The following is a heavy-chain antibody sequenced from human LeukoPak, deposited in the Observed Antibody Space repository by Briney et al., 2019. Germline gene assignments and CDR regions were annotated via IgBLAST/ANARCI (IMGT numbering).Heavy chain of an antibody. CDR2: LNPNSGGT. J-gene: IGHJ4*02. V-gene: IGHV1-2*04. CDR1: GYTFTAFF. CDR3: ARVGAAYQDSNY. Sequence: GASVKVSCKTSGYTFTAFFIHWVRQAPGQGLEWMGWLNPNSGGTNYAQKFQGWVTMTRDTSISTAYMELSRLRSDDTAVYFCARVGAAYQDSNYWGQGTLVTVSS. D-gene: IGHD1-26*01.